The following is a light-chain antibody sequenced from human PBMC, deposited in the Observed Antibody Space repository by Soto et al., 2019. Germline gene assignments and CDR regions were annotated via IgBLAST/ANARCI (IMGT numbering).Light chain of an antibody. V-gene: IGLV2-8*01. J-gene: IGLJ2*01. CDR2: EVS. CDR1: DNDVGRYDY. Sequence: QSALTQPPSASGSPGMSVTLSCSGTDNDVGRYDYVSWYQQHPGKAPKLLIYEVSKRPSGVPDRFSASNSGNTASLTVSGLQGEDEADYYCMSYVGGNSVAFGGGTKLTVL. CDR3: MSYVGGNSVA.